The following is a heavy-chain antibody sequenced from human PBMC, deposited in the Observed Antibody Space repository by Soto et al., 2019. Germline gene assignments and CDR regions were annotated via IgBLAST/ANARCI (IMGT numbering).Heavy chain of an antibody. Sequence: SETLSRTCSVFRGSICNSNWWSGFRQPPGKGLEWIGEIYHSGSTNYNPSLKSRVTISVDKSKNQFSLKLSSVTAADTAVYYCARSQQWLAPADYWGQGTLVTVS. CDR2: IYHSGST. V-gene: IGHV4-4*02. CDR3: ARSQQWLAPADY. CDR1: RGSICNSNW. D-gene: IGHD6-19*01. J-gene: IGHJ4*02.